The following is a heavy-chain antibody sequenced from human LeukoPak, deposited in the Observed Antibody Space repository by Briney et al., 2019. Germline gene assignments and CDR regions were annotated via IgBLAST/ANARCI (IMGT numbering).Heavy chain of an antibody. V-gene: IGHV3-21*01. CDR2: ISSSSSYI. D-gene: IGHD3-22*01. J-gene: IGHJ4*02. CDR3: ARDPPTSYYDSSGYSEY. Sequence: GGSLRLSCAASGFTFSSYSMNWVRQAPGKGLEWVSSISSSSSYIYYADSVTGRFTISRDNAKNSLYLQMNSLRAEDTAVYYCARDPPTSYYDSSGYSEYWGQGTLVTVSS. CDR1: GFTFSSYS.